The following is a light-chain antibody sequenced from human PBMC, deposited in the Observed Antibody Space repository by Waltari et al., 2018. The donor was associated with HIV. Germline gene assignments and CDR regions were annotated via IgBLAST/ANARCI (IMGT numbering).Light chain of an antibody. Sequence: QSALTQPPSASGSPGQSVTISCTGTSSDVGGYNYVSWYQQHPDNAPQLMIYEVSQRPSGVPNRFSGSKSGNTASLTVSGLQTEDEANYYCSSYAGSNNWVFGGGTNLTVL. CDR2: EVS. CDR3: SSYAGSNNWV. J-gene: IGLJ3*02. V-gene: IGLV2-8*01. CDR1: SSDVGGYNY.